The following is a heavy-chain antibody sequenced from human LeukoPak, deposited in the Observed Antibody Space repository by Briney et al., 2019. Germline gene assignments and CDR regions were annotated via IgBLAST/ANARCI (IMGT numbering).Heavy chain of an antibody. J-gene: IGHJ6*03. V-gene: IGHV1-69*06. CDR1: GGTFINFA. CDR3: ARGPPNYYYMGV. CDR2: ILPFYPTA. Sequence: SVKVSCKSSGGTFINFAFSWVRQAPGQGLEWLGSILPFYPTANYAPNFQGRVTITADNSTGTVYLDLSGLRSDDTAVYFCARGPPNYYYMGVWGKGTAVTISS.